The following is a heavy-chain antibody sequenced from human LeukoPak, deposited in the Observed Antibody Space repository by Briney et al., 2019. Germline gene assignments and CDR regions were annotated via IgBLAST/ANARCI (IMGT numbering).Heavy chain of an antibody. CDR2: ISGSGISR. D-gene: IGHD3-10*01. Sequence: PGGSLRLSCAASGFTFRSYAMSWVRQAPGKGLEWVSTISGSGISRYYSDSVKGRFTISRDNSKNTLYLQMNSLRAEDTAVYYCARALYGSGSYYLFDYWGQGTLVTVSS. V-gene: IGHV3-23*01. CDR3: ARALYGSGSYYLFDY. J-gene: IGHJ4*02. CDR1: GFTFRSYA.